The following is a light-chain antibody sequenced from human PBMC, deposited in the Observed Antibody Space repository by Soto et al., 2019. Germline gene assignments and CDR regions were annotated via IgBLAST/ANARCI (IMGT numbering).Light chain of an antibody. V-gene: IGKV3-15*01. J-gene: IGKJ1*01. CDR1: QSVSSN. CDR3: QQYNNWPRT. Sequence: EIVMTQSPATLSVSPGERATLSCRASQSVSSNLAWYHQKPGQAPRLLIYDASTRATAIPARFSGSGSGTDFTLTISSLQSEDFAVYYCQQYNNWPRTFGQGTKVEIK. CDR2: DAS.